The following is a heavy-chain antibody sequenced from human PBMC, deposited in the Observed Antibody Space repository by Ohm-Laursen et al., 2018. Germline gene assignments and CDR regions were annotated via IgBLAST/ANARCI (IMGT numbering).Heavy chain of an antibody. CDR2: ISGSGGST. CDR1: GFTFSSYA. V-gene: IGHV3-23*01. Sequence: LSLTCAASGFTFSSYAMSWVRQAPGKGLEWVSAISGSGGSTYYADSVKGRFTISRDNSKNTLYLQMNSLRAEDTAVYYCAKGSRSSHYGSGRDNWFDPWGQGTLVTVSS. D-gene: IGHD3-10*01. J-gene: IGHJ5*02. CDR3: AKGSRSSHYGSGRDNWFDP.